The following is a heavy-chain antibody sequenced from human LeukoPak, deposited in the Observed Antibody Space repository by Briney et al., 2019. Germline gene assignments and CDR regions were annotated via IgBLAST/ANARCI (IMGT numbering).Heavy chain of an antibody. J-gene: IGHJ4*02. V-gene: IGHV3-7*01. CDR3: ARSGGGYFPHYFDY. CDR1: GFTFSSYW. CDR2: IKQNGSEK. Sequence: GGSLRLSCAASGFTFSSYWMSWVRQAPGKGLEWVANIKQNGSEKYYVDSVKGRFTISRDNAKNSLYLQMNSLRAEDTAVYYCARSGGGYFPHYFDYWGQGTLVTVSS. D-gene: IGHD3-22*01.